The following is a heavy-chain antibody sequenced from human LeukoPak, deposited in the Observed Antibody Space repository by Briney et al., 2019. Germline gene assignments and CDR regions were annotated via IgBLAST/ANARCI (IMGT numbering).Heavy chain of an antibody. J-gene: IGHJ4*02. Sequence: GGSLRLSCAASGFTFSSYWMSWVRQAPGKGLEWVANIKQDGSEKYYVDSVKGRFTISRDNAKNSLYLQMNSLRAEDTAVYYCARDPEGIAVAEGDYWGQGALVTVSS. CDR1: GFTFSSYW. D-gene: IGHD6-19*01. CDR3: ARDPEGIAVAEGDY. CDR2: IKQDGSEK. V-gene: IGHV3-7*01.